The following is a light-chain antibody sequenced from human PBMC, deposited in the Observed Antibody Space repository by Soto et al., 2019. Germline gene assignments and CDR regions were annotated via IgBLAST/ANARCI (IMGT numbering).Light chain of an antibody. V-gene: IGKV1-33*01. J-gene: IGKJ1*01. CDR1: QDITTH. Sequence: DIKLTQSPSSLSASVGDRVIITCQASQDITTHLNWYQQKPGRAPQLLIFDASNLETGVPSRFSASGYGTHFRFTISGVQPECVATYYCQHPGTFGQGTRV. CDR3: QHPGT. CDR2: DAS.